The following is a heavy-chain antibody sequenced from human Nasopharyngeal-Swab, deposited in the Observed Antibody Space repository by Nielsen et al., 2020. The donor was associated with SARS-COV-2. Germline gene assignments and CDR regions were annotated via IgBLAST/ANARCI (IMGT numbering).Heavy chain of an antibody. V-gene: IGHV4-34*01. CDR2: INHSGST. D-gene: IGHD2-8*01. CDR3: ARHASHIVLMVYAMGWFDP. J-gene: IGHJ5*02. CDR1: GGSFSGYY. Sequence: SETLSLTCAVYGGSFSGYYWSWIRQPPGKGLEWIGEINHSGSTNYNPSLKSRVTISVDTSKNQLSLKLSSVTAADTAVYYCARHASHIVLMVYAMGWFDPWGQGTLVTVSS.